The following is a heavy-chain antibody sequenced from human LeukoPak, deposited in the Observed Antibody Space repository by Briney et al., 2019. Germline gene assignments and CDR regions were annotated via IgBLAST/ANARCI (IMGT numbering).Heavy chain of an antibody. V-gene: IGHV3-74*01. CDR2: INSDGTST. CDR1: GFTFSIYW. D-gene: IGHD3-9*01. Sequence: GGSLRVSCAASGFTFSIYWMHWVRQAPGKRLVWVSRINSDGTSTGYADSVRGRFTISRDNAEDTLYLQMNSLGAEDTAVYYCARDFDQPSGNWGQGTLVTVSS. CDR3: ARDFDQPSGN. J-gene: IGHJ4*02.